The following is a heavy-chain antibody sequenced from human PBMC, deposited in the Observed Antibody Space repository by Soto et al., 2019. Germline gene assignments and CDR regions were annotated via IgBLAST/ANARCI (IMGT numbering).Heavy chain of an antibody. Sequence: PLGLSGAVSGCTFDDCAMHWVRQAPGKGLEWVAGIIWNSAYIVYADSVKGRFTISRDNAKNSLHLQMDSLRAEDTALYYCVKDSTVSGVRQGLDFWGRGTLVTVSS. J-gene: IGHJ4*02. D-gene: IGHD6-19*01. CDR1: GCTFDDCA. V-gene: IGHV3-9*01. CDR3: VKDSTVSGVRQGLDF. CDR2: IIWNSAYI.